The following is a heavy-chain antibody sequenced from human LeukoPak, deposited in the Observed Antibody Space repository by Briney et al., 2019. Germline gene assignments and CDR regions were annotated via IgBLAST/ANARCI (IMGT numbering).Heavy chain of an antibody. Sequence: SETLSLTCAVYGVSFSGYYWSWIRQPPGKGLEWIGEINHSGSTNYNPSLKSRVTISVDTSKNQFSLKLSSVTAADTAVYYCARGKPPASNYVVGWFDPWGQGTLVTVSS. CDR2: INHSGST. D-gene: IGHD4-11*01. V-gene: IGHV4-34*01. CDR1: GVSFSGYY. CDR3: ARGKPPASNYVVGWFDP. J-gene: IGHJ5*02.